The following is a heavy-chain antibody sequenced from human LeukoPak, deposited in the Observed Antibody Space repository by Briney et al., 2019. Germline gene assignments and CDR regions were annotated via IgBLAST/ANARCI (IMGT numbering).Heavy chain of an antibody. Sequence: GGPLRLTCVASGFTFSGYAMSWVRQAPGKGLEWVSSISSTGASTYYADSVKGRFTISRDNSKNTLFLQINSLRDEDTAVYYCAKDISGSSGYYSLFDYWGQGTLVTVSS. CDR2: ISSTGAST. D-gene: IGHD3-22*01. CDR3: AKDISGSSGYYSLFDY. V-gene: IGHV3-23*01. CDR1: GFTFSGYA. J-gene: IGHJ4*02.